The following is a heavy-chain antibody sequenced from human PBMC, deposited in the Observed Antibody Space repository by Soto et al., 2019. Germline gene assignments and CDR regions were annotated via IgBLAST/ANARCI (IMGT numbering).Heavy chain of an antibody. Sequence: ASVKVSCKASGYTFTSYAMHWVRQAPGQRLEWMGWINAGNGKTKYSQKIQGRVTITRDTSASTAYMELSSLRSEDTAVFYFARELLWFGELDYYYGMDVWGQGTTVTVSS. J-gene: IGHJ6*02. V-gene: IGHV1-3*01. CDR3: ARELLWFGELDYYYGMDV. D-gene: IGHD3-10*01. CDR1: GYTFTSYA. CDR2: INAGNGKT.